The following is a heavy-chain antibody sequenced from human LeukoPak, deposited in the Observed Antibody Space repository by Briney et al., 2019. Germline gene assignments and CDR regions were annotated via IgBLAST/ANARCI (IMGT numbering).Heavy chain of an antibody. Sequence: ASVKVSCKASGGTFSSYAISWVRQAPGQGLEWMGGIIPIFGTANYAQKFQGRVTITTDESTSTAYMELSSLRSEDTAVYYCARGDSSSWHDAFDIWGQGTMVTVSS. J-gene: IGHJ3*02. CDR2: IIPIFGTA. CDR1: GGTFSSYA. CDR3: ARGDSSSWHDAFDI. V-gene: IGHV1-69*05. D-gene: IGHD6-13*01.